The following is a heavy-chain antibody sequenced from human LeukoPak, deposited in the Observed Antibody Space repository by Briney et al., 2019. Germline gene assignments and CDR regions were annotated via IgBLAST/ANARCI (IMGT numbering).Heavy chain of an antibody. CDR2: IRGSAAST. CDR1: GFTFSSNA. J-gene: IGHJ4*02. Sequence: QPGGSLRLSCAASGFTFSSNAMSWVRQAPGKGLEWVSTIRGSAASTYYADSAKGRFTISRDNSKNTLYLQMNSLRGEDTAIYYCAKDAVAGTRYYFDSWGQGALVTVSS. V-gene: IGHV3-23*01. CDR3: AKDAVAGTRYYFDS. D-gene: IGHD6-19*01.